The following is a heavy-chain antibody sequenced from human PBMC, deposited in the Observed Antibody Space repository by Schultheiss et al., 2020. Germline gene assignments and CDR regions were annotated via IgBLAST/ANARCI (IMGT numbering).Heavy chain of an antibody. J-gene: IGHJ4*02. CDR3: AREWSPRGVDY. CDR2: ISSSSRYI. V-gene: IGHV3-21*01. CDR1: GLIFRDCY. Sequence: GGSLRLSCAASGLIFRDCYMNWVRQAPGKGLEWVSSISSSSRYIYYADSVKGRFTISRDNAKNSLYLQMNSLRAEDTAIYYCAREWSPRGVDYWGQGTLVTVSS. D-gene: IGHD2-15*01.